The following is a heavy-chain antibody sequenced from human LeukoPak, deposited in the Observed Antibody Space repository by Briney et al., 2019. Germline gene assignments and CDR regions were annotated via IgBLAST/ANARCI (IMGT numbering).Heavy chain of an antibody. J-gene: IGHJ1*01. CDR1: GFSFISYW. V-gene: IGHV3-74*01. CDR2: IDTNGGDT. Sequence: GGSLRLSCTASGFSFISYWMHWVRQTPGKRLVWVSYIDTNGGDTNYADSVKGRFTISRDNAKNTLSLQMNSLRPEDTGVYYCARAPSEIGGYYPEYFRHWGQGTLVTVSS. D-gene: IGHD3-3*01. CDR3: ARAPSEIGGYYPEYFRH.